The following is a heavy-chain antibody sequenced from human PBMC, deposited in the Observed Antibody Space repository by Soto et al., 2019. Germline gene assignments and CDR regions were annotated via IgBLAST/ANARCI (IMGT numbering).Heavy chain of an antibody. Sequence: SETLSLTCAVSSGSISSSNWWSWVRQPPGKGLEWIGEIYHSGSTNYNPSLKSRVTISVDKSKNQFSLKLSSVTAADTAVYYCARAAFYGSGSYYTTWGQGTLVTLSS. J-gene: IGHJ5*02. CDR3: ARAAFYGSGSYYTT. V-gene: IGHV4-4*02. D-gene: IGHD3-10*01. CDR2: IYHSGST. CDR1: SGSISSSNW.